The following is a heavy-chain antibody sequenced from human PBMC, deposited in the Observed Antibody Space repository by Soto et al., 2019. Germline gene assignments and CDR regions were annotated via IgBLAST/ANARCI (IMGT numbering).Heavy chain of an antibody. CDR1: GASINNFAYY. V-gene: IGHV4-39*01. CDR2: VYYNENT. Sequence: SETLSLTCSVSGASINNFAYYWGWIRQPPGKGLEWIGTVYYNENTYYNPSLRSRVAISVDTAKNQFSLNLRSVTAADTAVYFCARRERYYGSPGWFDPWGQGTLVTVSS. CDR3: ARRERYYGSPGWFDP. J-gene: IGHJ5*01. D-gene: IGHD3-10*01.